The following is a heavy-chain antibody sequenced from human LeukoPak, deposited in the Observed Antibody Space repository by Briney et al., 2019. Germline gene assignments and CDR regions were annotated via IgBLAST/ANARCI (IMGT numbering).Heavy chain of an antibody. CDR2: INPNSGGT. J-gene: IGHJ5*02. Sequence: ASVKVSCKASGYTFTGHYMHWVRQAPGQGLEWMGWINPNSGGTNYAQKFQGRVTMTRDTSISTAYMELSRLRSDDTAVYYCAISPLRKQWLSFLWFDPWGQGTLVTVSS. V-gene: IGHV1-2*02. D-gene: IGHD6-19*01. CDR1: GYTFTGHY. CDR3: AISPLRKQWLSFLWFDP.